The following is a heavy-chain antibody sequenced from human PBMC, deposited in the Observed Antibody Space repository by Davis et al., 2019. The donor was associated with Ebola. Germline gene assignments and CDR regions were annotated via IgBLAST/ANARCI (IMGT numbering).Heavy chain of an antibody. CDR1: GCSISNFY. CDR2: IHYSGNT. V-gene: IGHV4-59*01. J-gene: IGHJ4*02. D-gene: IGHD3-22*01. CDR3: ARVRDSSGYSINYFDY. Sequence: MPSETLSLTCTVSGCSISNFYCSWIRQPPGKGPEWIWYIHYSGNTHYNPSLESRVTISVDTFKNQFSLKLSSVTAADTAVYYCARVRDSSGYSINYFDYWGQGTLVTVSS.